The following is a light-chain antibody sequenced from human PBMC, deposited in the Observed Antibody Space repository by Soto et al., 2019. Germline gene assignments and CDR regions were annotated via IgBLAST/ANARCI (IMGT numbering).Light chain of an antibody. CDR2: GAS. Sequence: EIVLTQSPVTLSLSPGERATLSCRASQSVSSSYLAWYQQTPGQAPRLLIYGASSRATGIPDRFSGSGSGTDFTLTISRLEPEDFAVYYCQQYGSSPWTFGQGTKVEIK. J-gene: IGKJ1*01. CDR3: QQYGSSPWT. CDR1: QSVSSSY. V-gene: IGKV3-20*01.